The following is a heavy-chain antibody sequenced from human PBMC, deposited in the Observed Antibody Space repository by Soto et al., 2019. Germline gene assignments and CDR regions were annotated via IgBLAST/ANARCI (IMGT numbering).Heavy chain of an antibody. D-gene: IGHD3-10*01. Sequence: ASVKVSCKASGYTFTSYYMHWVRQAPGQGLEWMGIINPSGGSTSYAQKFQGRVTMTRDTSTSTVYMELSSLRSEDTAVYYCAATTTMVRGVIMGPFDYWGQGTLVTVSS. J-gene: IGHJ4*02. CDR2: INPSGGST. V-gene: IGHV1-46*01. CDR1: GYTFTSYY. CDR3: AATTTMVRGVIMGPFDY.